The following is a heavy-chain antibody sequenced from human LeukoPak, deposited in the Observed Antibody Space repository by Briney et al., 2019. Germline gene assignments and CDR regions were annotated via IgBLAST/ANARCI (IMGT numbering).Heavy chain of an antibody. Sequence: GGSLRLSCAASGFTFSSYAMSWVRQAPGKGLEWVSAISGSGSSTYYADSVKGRFTISRDNSKNTLYLQMNSLRAEDTAVYYCAKEIAYCGGDCYPGVAFDIWGQGAMVTVSS. CDR3: AKEIAYCGGDCYPGVAFDI. D-gene: IGHD2-21*02. V-gene: IGHV3-23*01. J-gene: IGHJ3*02. CDR1: GFTFSSYA. CDR2: ISGSGSST.